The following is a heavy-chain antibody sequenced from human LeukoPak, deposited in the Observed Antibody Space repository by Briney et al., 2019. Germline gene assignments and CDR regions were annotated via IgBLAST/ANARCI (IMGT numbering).Heavy chain of an antibody. J-gene: IGHJ4*02. Sequence: PSETLSLTCAVYGGSLSGYYWSWIRQHPGKGLEWIGYIYYSGSTYYNPSLKSRLTISVDTSKNQFSLKLSSVTAADTAVYYCARGAGYSSRWPSYYFDYWGQGTLVTVSS. D-gene: IGHD6-19*01. CDR2: IYYSGST. V-gene: IGHV4-31*11. CDR1: GGSLSGYY. CDR3: ARGAGYSSRWPSYYFDY.